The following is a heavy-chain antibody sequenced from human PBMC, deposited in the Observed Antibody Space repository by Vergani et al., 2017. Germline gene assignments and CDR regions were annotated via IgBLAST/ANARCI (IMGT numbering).Heavy chain of an antibody. CDR2: IWYDESNK. J-gene: IGHJ3*02. CDR1: GFIFSNYG. Sequence: QVQLVESGGGVVQPGRSLRLSCAASGFIFSNYGMHWVRQAPGKGLEWVAVIWYDESNKYYADSVKGRFNIYRDTSKNTLYLQMDSLRAEDTAVYYCASRIVALRTHAFDIWGQGTMVTVSS. V-gene: IGHV3-33*01. D-gene: IGHD5-12*01. CDR3: ASRIVALRTHAFDI.